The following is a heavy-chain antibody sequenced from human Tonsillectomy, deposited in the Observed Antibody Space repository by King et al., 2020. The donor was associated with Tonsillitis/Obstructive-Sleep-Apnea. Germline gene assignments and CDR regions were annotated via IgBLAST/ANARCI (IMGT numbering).Heavy chain of an antibody. J-gene: IGHJ4*02. CDR1: GFTFNMYG. D-gene: IGHD2-2*01. CDR3: AKDEMQLCSSTSCYIIDY. Sequence: VQLVESGGGVVQPGRSLRLSCAASGFTFNMYGMHWVRQAPGKGLEWVAVISYDGSNKYYADSVKGRFTISRDNSKSTLDLLMNSLRTEDTAVYYCAKDEMQLCSSTSCYIIDYWGQGTLVTVSS. CDR2: ISYDGSNK. V-gene: IGHV3-30*18.